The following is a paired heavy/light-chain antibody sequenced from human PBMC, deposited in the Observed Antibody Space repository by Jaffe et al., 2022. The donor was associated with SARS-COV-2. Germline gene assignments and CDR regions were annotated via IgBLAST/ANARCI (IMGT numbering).Heavy chain of an antibody. CDR1: GFGFSNYA. J-gene: IGHJ4*02. V-gene: IGHV3-23*01. Sequence: EVQLLESGGGLVHPGGSLRLSCAASGFGFSNYAMNWVRQAPGQGLEWVSGISGSGGRTYHAESVKGRFTISRDNSKNTLYLQMNSLRADDTAVYYCANTPTSLYDTGGCWGQGTLVTVSS. CDR3: ANTPTSLYDTGGC. D-gene: IGHD3-9*01. CDR2: ISGSGGRT.
Light chain of an antibody. CDR2: AAS. CDR1: QDISNY. CDR3: QQYYSYPYT. V-gene: IGKV1-16*02. Sequence: DIQMTQSPSSLSASVGDRVTITCRASQDISNYLAWFQQKPGKAPKSLIYAASSLQSGVPSKFSGIGSGTEFTLTINSVQPEDFAGYYCQQYYSYPYTFGQGTKLEIK. J-gene: IGKJ2*01.